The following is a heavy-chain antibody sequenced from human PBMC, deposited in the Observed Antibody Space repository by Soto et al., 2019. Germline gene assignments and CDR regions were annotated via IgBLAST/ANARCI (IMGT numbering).Heavy chain of an antibody. V-gene: IGHV3-23*01. CDR3: AKGRAATPLYYYMDV. CDR1: GFTFSSHA. D-gene: IGHD2-15*01. Sequence: EVQLLESGGGLVLPGGSLRLSCAASGFTFSSHAMSCVRQPPGKGLEWVSAISGSGASTYYADSVKGRFTISRDNSKNTLYLQMNSPRAEDTAVYYCAKGRAATPLYYYMDVWGKGTTVTVSS. J-gene: IGHJ6*03. CDR2: ISGSGAST.